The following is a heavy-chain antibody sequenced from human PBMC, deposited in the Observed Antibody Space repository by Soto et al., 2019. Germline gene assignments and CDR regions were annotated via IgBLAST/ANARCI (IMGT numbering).Heavy chain of an antibody. J-gene: IGHJ4*02. D-gene: IGHD6-13*01. V-gene: IGHV4-39*01. CDR3: ARLYSRSWPLDY. CDR2: IYYSGST. CDR1: GGSISSSSYY. Sequence: SETLSLTCTVSGGSISSSSYYRDWIRQPRGKGLEWIGSIYYSGSTYYNPSLKRRVTISVDTSKNQFSLKLSSVTAADTAVYYCARLYSRSWPLDYWGQGTLVTVSS.